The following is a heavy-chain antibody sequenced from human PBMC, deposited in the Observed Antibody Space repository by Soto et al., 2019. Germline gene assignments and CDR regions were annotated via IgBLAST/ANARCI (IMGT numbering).Heavy chain of an antibody. Sequence: GGSLRLSCAASGFTFSTYAMHWGRQARGKGLEWVAIVSYDGNDKYYADSVKGRFTISRDNSKNTVYLQMNSLRTEDTAAYYCARDLYHYDSSGYYDHWGQGTRVTVSS. D-gene: IGHD3-22*01. CDR1: GFTFSTYA. J-gene: IGHJ4*02. CDR3: ARDLYHYDSSGYYDH. V-gene: IGHV3-30-3*01. CDR2: VSYDGNDK.